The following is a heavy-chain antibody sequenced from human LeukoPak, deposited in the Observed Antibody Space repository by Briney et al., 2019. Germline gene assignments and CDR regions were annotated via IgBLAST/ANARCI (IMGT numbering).Heavy chain of an antibody. CDR1: GGTFSSYA. V-gene: IGHV1-69*01. CDR2: IIPIFGTA. D-gene: IGHD3-10*01. Sequence: ASVKVSCKASGGTFSSYAISWVRQAPGQGLEWMGGIIPIFGTANYAQKFQGRVTITADESTSTAYMELSSLRSEDTAVYYCAREYGSGSYRDYWGQGTLVTVSS. J-gene: IGHJ4*02. CDR3: AREYGSGSYRDY.